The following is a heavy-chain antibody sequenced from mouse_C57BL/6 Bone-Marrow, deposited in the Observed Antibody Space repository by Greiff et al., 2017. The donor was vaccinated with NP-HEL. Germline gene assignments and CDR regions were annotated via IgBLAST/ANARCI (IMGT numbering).Heavy chain of an antibody. Sequence: VQLQQSGAELVKPGASVKISCKASGYAFSSYWMNWVKQRPGKGLEWIGQIYPGDGDTNYNGKFKGKATLTADKSSSTAYMQLSSLTSEDSAVYFCASRYYGSTCWFDYWGQGTTLTVSS. D-gene: IGHD1-1*01. J-gene: IGHJ2*01. V-gene: IGHV1-80*01. CDR2: IYPGDGDT. CDR1: GYAFSSYW. CDR3: ASRYYGSTCWFDY.